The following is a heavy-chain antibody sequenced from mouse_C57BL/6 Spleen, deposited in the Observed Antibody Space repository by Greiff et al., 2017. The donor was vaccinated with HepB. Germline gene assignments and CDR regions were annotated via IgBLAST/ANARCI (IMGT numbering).Heavy chain of an antibody. V-gene: IGHV5-17*01. D-gene: IGHD1-1*01. CDR3: ARGGRTTVVAHFDV. CDR1: GFTFSDYG. J-gene: IGHJ1*03. Sequence: EVQWVESGGGLVKPGGSLKLSCAASGFTFSDYGMHWVRQAPEKGLEWVAYISSGSSTIYYADTVKGRFTISRDNAKNTLFLQMTSLRSEDTAMYYCARGGRTTVVAHFDVWGTGTTVTVSS. CDR2: ISSGSSTI.